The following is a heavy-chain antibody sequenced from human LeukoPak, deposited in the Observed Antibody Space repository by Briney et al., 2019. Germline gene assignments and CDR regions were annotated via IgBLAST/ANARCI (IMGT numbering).Heavy chain of an antibody. CDR2: ITTSGSTI. Sequence: PGRSLRLSCAASGFTFSSYSMNWVRQAPGKGLEWISYITTSGSTIYYADSVKGRFTISRDNAKNSLYLQMNSLRDEDTAVYYCARGKGYYGSGNYYYFDYWGQGSLVTVSS. D-gene: IGHD3-10*01. J-gene: IGHJ4*02. CDR3: ARGKGYYGSGNYYYFDY. V-gene: IGHV3-48*02. CDR1: GFTFSSYS.